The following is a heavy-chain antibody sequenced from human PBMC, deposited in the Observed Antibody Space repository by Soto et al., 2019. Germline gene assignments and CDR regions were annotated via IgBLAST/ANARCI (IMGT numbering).Heavy chain of an antibody. CDR1: GFTFSTFA. V-gene: IGHV3-30*09. Sequence: PGGSLRLSCAASGFTFSTFAVHWVRQAPGKGLEWVALISYDGNDKYYADSVKGRFAISRDNSKNTLSLQMNSLRTDDTALYFCARGPNYYDSGAYFAYWGPGTLVTVSS. D-gene: IGHD3-22*01. J-gene: IGHJ4*02. CDR2: ISYDGNDK. CDR3: ARGPNYYDSGAYFAY.